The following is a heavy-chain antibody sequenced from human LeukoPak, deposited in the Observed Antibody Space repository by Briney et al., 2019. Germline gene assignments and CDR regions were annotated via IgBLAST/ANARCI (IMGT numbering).Heavy chain of an antibody. CDR3: ARAGGSYVDY. D-gene: IGHD1-26*01. J-gene: IGHJ4*02. CDR2: ISSSSSYI. Sequence: GGSLRLACAASGFSFSIYEMNWVRQAPGKGLEWVSSISSSSSYIYYADSVKGRFTISRDNAKNSLYLQVNSLRAEDTAVYYCARAGGSYVDYWGQGTLVTVSS. V-gene: IGHV3-21*01. CDR1: GFSFSIYE.